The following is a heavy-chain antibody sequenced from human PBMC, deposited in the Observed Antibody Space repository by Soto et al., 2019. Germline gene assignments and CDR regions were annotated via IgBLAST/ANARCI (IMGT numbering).Heavy chain of an antibody. V-gene: IGHV3-66*01. CDR1: GFTVTSNY. Sequence: HPGGSLRLSCAASGFTVTSNYMSWVRQAPGKGLLWVSFISPDGITYYADSVKGRFTISRDFSTNTLYLQMNSLRADDTAVYYCARPAIYGSSYYFDYWGQGALVTVSS. D-gene: IGHD3-10*01. CDR2: ISPDGIT. CDR3: ARPAIYGSSYYFDY. J-gene: IGHJ4*02.